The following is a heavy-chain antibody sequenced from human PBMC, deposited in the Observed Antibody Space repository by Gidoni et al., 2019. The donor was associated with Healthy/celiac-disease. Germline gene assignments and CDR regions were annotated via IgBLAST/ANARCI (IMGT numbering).Heavy chain of an antibody. CDR2: IWYDGSNK. J-gene: IGHJ5*02. CDR1: GFTFSSYG. D-gene: IGHD3-3*01. CDR3: ARDIGRFLESFHTIDYSYNWFDP. Sequence: QVQLVESGGGVVQPGRSLRLSCAASGFTFSSYGVHWVRQAPGKGLEWVAVIWYDGSNKYYADSVKGRFTISRDNSKNTLYLQMNSLRAEDTAVYYCARDIGRFLESFHTIDYSYNWFDPWGQGTLVTVSS. V-gene: IGHV3-33*01.